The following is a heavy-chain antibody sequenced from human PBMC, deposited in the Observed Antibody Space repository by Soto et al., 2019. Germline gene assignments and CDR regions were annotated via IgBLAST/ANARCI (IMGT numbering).Heavy chain of an antibody. J-gene: IGHJ5*02. D-gene: IGHD2-15*01. CDR2: INPSGGST. Sequence: QVQLVQSGAEVKKPGASVKVSCKASGYTFTSYYMHWVRQAPGQGLEWMGIINPSGGSTSYAQKFQGRVTMPRDTSTSTVYMELSSLRSEDTAVHYCARTYCSGGSCSINWFDPWGQGTLVTVSS. V-gene: IGHV1-46*01. CDR1: GYTFTSYY. CDR3: ARTYCSGGSCSINWFDP.